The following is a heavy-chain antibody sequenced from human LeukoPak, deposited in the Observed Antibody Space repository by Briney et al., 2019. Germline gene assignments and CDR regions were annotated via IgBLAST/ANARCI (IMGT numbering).Heavy chain of an antibody. Sequence: PGGSLRLSCAASGFTFSSYSMNWVRKAPGKGLEWVSAISGSGGSTYYADSVKGRFTISRDNSKNTLYLQMNSLRAEDTAVYYCAKVGVWSSSGWYVDYWGQGTLVTVSP. J-gene: IGHJ4*02. V-gene: IGHV3-23*01. CDR3: AKVGVWSSSGWYVDY. CDR2: ISGSGGST. CDR1: GFTFSSYS. D-gene: IGHD6-19*01.